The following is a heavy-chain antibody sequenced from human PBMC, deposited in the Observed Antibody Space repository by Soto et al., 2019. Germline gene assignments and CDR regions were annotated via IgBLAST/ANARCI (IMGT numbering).Heavy chain of an antibody. D-gene: IGHD6-25*01. Sequence: QVQLVESGGGVVQPGRSLRLSCAASGFTFSNYGMHWVRQAPGKGLEWVALISYDGSNKYYADSVKGRLTISRDNTKNTLYLQMNSLRAEDSAVYYCAKDLHSSGWAAYNFDYWGQGTLVTVSS. CDR3: AKDLHSSGWAAYNFDY. CDR1: GFTFSNYG. V-gene: IGHV3-30*18. J-gene: IGHJ4*02. CDR2: ISYDGSNK.